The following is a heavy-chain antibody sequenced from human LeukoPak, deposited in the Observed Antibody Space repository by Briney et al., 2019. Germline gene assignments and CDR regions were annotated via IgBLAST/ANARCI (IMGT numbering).Heavy chain of an antibody. CDR2: ISPYNGDT. J-gene: IGHJ6*03. D-gene: IGHD4-11*01. CDR3: ARGPSFSNSLYYYYYYMDV. CDR1: GYTFTTYG. V-gene: IGHV1-18*01. Sequence: ASVKVSCKASGYTFTTYGISWVRQAPGQGLEWMGWISPYNGDTNYAQKLQGRVTMTTDTSTSTAYMELRSLRADDTAVYFCARGPSFSNSLYYYYYYMDVWAKGTAVTVSS.